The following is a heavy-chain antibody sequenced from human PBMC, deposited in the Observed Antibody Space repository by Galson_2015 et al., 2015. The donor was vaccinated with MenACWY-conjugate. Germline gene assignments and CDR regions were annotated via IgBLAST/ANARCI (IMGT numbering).Heavy chain of an antibody. J-gene: IGHJ4*02. V-gene: IGHV3-48*01. CDR3: ARDWMTETPSGS. D-gene: IGHD3-10*01. Sequence: SLRLSCAASGFTFSSYSMNWVRQAPGKGLEWVSYISSRSSTIYYADSVKGRFTISRDNAKNSLYLQTNSLRAEDSAVYYCARDWMTETPSGSWGQGTLVTVSS. CDR2: ISSRSSTI. CDR1: GFTFSSYS.